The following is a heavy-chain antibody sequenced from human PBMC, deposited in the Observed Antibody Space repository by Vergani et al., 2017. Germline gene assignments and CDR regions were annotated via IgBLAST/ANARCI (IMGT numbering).Heavy chain of an antibody. CDR3: ARDRVAVAEEGMDV. CDR1: GFTFSSYG. V-gene: IGHV3-33*01. Sequence: QVQLVESGGGVVQPGRSLRLSCAASGFTFSSYGMHWVRQAPGKGLEWVAVIWYDGSNKYYADSVKGRFTIARDNSKNTLYLQMNSLRAEDTAVYYCARDRVAVAEEGMDVWGQGTTVTVSS. CDR2: IWYDGSNK. D-gene: IGHD6-19*01. J-gene: IGHJ6*02.